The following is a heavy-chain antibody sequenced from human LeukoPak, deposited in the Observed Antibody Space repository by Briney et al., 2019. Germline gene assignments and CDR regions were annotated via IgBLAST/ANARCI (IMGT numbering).Heavy chain of an antibody. CDR1: TYF. Sequence: SETLSLTCTVSTYFWSWIRQPAGKGLEWIGRMSSSGISTYSPSLKSRVTISIDTSRNQFSMNLNSVTAADTAVYYCAKGAGPPWFDPWGQGTLVTVSS. V-gene: IGHV4-4*07. CDR3: AKGAGPPWFDP. D-gene: IGHD6-19*01. J-gene: IGHJ5*02. CDR2: MSSSGIS.